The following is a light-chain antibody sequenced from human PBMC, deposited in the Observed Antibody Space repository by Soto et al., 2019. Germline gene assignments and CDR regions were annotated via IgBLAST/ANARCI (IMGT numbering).Light chain of an antibody. CDR3: QKCKVAPFT. Sequence: EIVLTQSPATLSVSPGERVTLSCRASESVDINLAWYQQKPGQAPRLLIYGASTRATDMPGTFSGRGSGTEFTLTISSLQSEDVATYYCQKCKVAPFTFGGGTKVEIK. V-gene: IGKV3-15*01. CDR2: GAS. J-gene: IGKJ4*01. CDR1: ESVDIN.